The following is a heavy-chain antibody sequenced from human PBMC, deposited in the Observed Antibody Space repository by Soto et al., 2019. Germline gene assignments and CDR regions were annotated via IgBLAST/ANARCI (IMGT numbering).Heavy chain of an antibody. CDR2: ISNYNGNT. CDR3: ARGDDMDV. J-gene: IGHJ6*02. Sequence: QVQLVQSGAEVKKPGASVKVSCKASGHTFTGHGINWVRQAPGQGLEWMGWISNYNGNTNYAQNLQSRVTMTTDTSTNTAYMDLRSLRSDDTAVYYCARGDDMDVWGQGTTVTVSS. D-gene: IGHD3-16*01. CDR1: GHTFTGHG. V-gene: IGHV1-18*01.